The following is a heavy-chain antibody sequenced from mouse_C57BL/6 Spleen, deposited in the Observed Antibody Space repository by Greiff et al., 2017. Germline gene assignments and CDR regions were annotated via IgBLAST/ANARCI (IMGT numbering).Heavy chain of an antibody. CDR1: GYAFSSSW. Sequence: QVQLKQSGPELVKPGASVKISCKASGYAFSSSWMNWVKQRPGKGLEWIGRIYPGDGDTNYNGKFKGKATLTADKSSSTSYMQLSSLTSEDSAVYFCAREGRTTGAMDYWGQGTSVTVSS. CDR3: AREGRTTGAMDY. J-gene: IGHJ4*01. CDR2: IYPGDGDT. D-gene: IGHD1-1*01. V-gene: IGHV1-82*01.